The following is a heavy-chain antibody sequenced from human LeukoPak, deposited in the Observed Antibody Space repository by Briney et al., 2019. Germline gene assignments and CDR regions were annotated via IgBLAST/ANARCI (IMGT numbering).Heavy chain of an antibody. D-gene: IGHD6-19*01. J-gene: IGHJ4*02. CDR2: IKEDGSIQ. CDR3: ARDVWTGVAVSDY. V-gene: IGHV3-7*01. Sequence: PGGPLGLSCVASGFTFSSYLMTWVRQAPGKGLEWLANIKEDGSIQYSLDSVRGRFPISRENAKPSVYLQLNSLRADDTAVYYCARDVWTGVAVSDYWGQGTLVTVSS. CDR1: GFTFSSYL.